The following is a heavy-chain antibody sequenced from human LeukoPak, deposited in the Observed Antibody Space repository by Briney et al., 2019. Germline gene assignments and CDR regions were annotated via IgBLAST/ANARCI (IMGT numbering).Heavy chain of an antibody. Sequence: GGSLRLSCAASGFTFSRYAMSWVRQAPGKGLEWVSGIIDSGGSTYYADSVKGRFTISRDNSKNTLYLQMNSLRAEDTAVYYCAGLSGYSDYWGQGTLVTVSS. J-gene: IGHJ4*02. CDR3: AGLSGYSDY. CDR2: IIDSGGST. V-gene: IGHV3-23*01. CDR1: GFTFSRYA. D-gene: IGHD3-3*01.